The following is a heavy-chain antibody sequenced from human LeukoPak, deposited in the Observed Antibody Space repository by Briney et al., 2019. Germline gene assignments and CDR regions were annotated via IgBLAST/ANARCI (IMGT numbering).Heavy chain of an antibody. J-gene: IGHJ5*02. CDR1: GGSFSGYY. CDR3: ARGSITMVRGVFANWFDP. CDR2: INHSGST. D-gene: IGHD3-10*01. V-gene: IGHV4-34*01. Sequence: SETLSLTCAVYGGSFSGYYWSWIRQPLGKGLEWIGEINHSGSTNYNPSLKSRVTISVDTSKNQFSLKLSSVTAADTAVYYCARGSITMVRGVFANWFDPWGQGTLVTVSS.